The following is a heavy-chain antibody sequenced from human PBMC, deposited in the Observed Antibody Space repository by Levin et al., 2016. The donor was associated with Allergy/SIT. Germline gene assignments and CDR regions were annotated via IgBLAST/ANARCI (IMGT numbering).Heavy chain of an antibody. D-gene: IGHD6-13*01. Sequence: GGSLRLSCAASGFTFSNNAMSWVRQAPGKGLEWVSIIRSSGGTTYYADSVRGRFTISRDSSKNTLYLQMNSLRAEDTAVYYCAKDSGYDTTWPLYFDYWGQGTLVTVSS. CDR3: AKDSGYDTTWPLYFDY. CDR2: IRSSGGTT. V-gene: IGHV3-23*01. J-gene: IGHJ4*02. CDR1: GFTFSNNA.